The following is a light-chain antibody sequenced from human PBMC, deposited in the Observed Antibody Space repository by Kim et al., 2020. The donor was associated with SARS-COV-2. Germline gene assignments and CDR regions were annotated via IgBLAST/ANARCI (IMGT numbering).Light chain of an antibody. J-gene: IGLJ3*02. CDR3: QTWGTVRV. CDR2: LNSDGSH. V-gene: IGLV4-69*01. CDR1: SGHSSYA. Sequence: QPVLTQSPSAYASLGASVKLTCTLSSGHSSYAIAWHQQQPEKGPRYLMKLNSDGSHSKGDGIPDRFSGSSSGAERYLTISSLQSEDEADYYCQTWGTVRVFGGGTQLTVL.